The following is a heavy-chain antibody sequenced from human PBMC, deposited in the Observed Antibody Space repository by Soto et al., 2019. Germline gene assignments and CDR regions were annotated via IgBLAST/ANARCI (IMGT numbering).Heavy chain of an antibody. J-gene: IGHJ6*02. D-gene: IGHD1-20*01. Sequence: QVQLVQSGAEVKKPGSSVKVSCKASGDTFSTYTITWMRQAPGQGLEWMGGIIPRSATSKYAQKFQGRVTIAADESTSTVYMELSTLRPNDTAVYYCAREGLVLVPRTVNSAYYYSAMDVWGQGTTVT. CDR3: AREGLVLVPRTVNSAYYYSAMDV. CDR1: GDTFSTYT. V-gene: IGHV1-69*12. CDR2: IIPRSATS.